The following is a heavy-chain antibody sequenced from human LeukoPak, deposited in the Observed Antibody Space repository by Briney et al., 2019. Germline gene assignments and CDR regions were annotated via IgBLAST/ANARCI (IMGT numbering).Heavy chain of an antibody. Sequence: ASVKVSCKVSGYTLTELSMHWVRQAPGKGLEWMGGFDPEDGETIYAQKFQGRVTMTEDTSTDTAYMELSSLRSEDTAVYYCATEKPRIQLWLRRPLDYWGQGTLVTVSS. CDR1: GYTLTELS. V-gene: IGHV1-24*01. CDR3: ATEKPRIQLWLRRPLDY. J-gene: IGHJ4*02. D-gene: IGHD5-18*01. CDR2: FDPEDGET.